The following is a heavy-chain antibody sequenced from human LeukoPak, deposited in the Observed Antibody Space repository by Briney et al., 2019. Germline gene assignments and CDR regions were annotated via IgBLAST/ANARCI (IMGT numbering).Heavy chain of an antibody. CDR1: GYSFTSYW. CDR2: IYPGDSDT. V-gene: IGHV5-51*01. D-gene: IGHD6-13*01. Sequence: GESLKICCKASGYSFTSYWIGWVRQMPGKGLEWMGIIYPGDSDTTYSPSFQGQVTISADKSISTAYLQWSSLKASDSAMYYCGRIPAAGSLKGSFDIWGQGTMVTVSS. J-gene: IGHJ3*02. CDR3: GRIPAAGSLKGSFDI.